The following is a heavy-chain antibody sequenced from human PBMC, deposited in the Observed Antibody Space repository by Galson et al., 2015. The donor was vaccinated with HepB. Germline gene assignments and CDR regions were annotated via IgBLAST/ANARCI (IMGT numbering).Heavy chain of an antibody. J-gene: IGHJ4*02. Sequence: SLRLSCAASGFTFSSYAMHWVRQAPGKGLEYVSAISSNGGSTYYADSVKGRFTISRDNSKNTLYLQMSSLRAEDTAVYYCVKVQSPQWGGALTYDYWGQGTLVTVSS. D-gene: IGHD3-16*01. V-gene: IGHV3-64D*06. CDR1: GFTFSSYA. CDR2: ISSNGGST. CDR3: VKVQSPQWGGALTYDY.